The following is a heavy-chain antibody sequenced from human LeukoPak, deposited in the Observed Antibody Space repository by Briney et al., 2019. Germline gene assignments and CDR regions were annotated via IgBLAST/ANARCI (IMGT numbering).Heavy chain of an antibody. CDR1: GGTFSSYA. J-gene: IGHJ4*02. V-gene: IGHV1-69*13. D-gene: IGHD5-24*01. Sequence: GASVKVSCKASGGTFSSYAISWVRQAPGQGLEWMGGIIPIFGTANYAQKFQGRVTITADESTSTAYMELSSLRSEDTAVYYCAAGAIWNPGDRWHFDYWGQGTLVTVSS. CDR3: AAGAIWNPGDRWHFDY. CDR2: IIPIFGTA.